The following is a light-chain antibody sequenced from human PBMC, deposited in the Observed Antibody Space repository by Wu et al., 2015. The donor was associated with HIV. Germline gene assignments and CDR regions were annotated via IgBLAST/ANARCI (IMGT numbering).Light chain of an antibody. CDR3: QQYDNWPPWT. V-gene: IGKV3-15*01. J-gene: IGKJ1*01. CDR1: QSVNSN. CDR2: GAS. Sequence: IVMTQSPATLSVSPGERATLSCRASQSVNSNLAWYQQKPGQAPRLLIYGASTRATDIPVRFSGSGSGTEFTHTISSLQSEDFAVYFCQQYDNWPPWTFGQGTKVEIK.